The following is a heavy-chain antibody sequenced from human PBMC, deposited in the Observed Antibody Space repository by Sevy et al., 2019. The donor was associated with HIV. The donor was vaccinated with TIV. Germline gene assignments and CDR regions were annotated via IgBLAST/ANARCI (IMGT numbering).Heavy chain of an antibody. J-gene: IGHJ4*02. V-gene: IGHV3-53*01. CDR1: GFTVSSNY. CDR2: IYSGGST. D-gene: IGHD4-17*01. Sequence: GGSLRLSCATPGFTVSSNYMSWVRQAPGKGLEWVSVIYSGGSTYYADSVKGRFTISRDNSKNTLYLQMNSLRAEDTAVYYCARAKDYGDYLDYWGQGTLVTVSS. CDR3: ARAKDYGDYLDY.